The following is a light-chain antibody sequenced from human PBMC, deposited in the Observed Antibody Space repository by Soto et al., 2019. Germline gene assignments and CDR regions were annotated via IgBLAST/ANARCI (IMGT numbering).Light chain of an antibody. CDR3: AVWDDSLDGVV. V-gene: IGLV1-44*01. Sequence: QAVVTQPPSASETPGQSVTISCSGSSSNIGDNTVNWYQQLPGTAPKLLMYSNDQRWSGVPDRFSGSKSGTSASLAISGLQSEDEADYYCAVWDDSLDGVVFGGGTKLTVL. J-gene: IGLJ2*01. CDR2: SND. CDR1: SSNIGDNT.